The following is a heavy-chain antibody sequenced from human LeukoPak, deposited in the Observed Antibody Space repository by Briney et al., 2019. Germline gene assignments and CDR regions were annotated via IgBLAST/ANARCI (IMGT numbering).Heavy chain of an antibody. D-gene: IGHD3-9*01. CDR3: AKDLGHVLRYFDWFYS. CDR1: GFTFSSYA. V-gene: IGHV3-23*01. CDR2: ISGSGGST. Sequence: GGSLRLSCAASGFTFSSYAMSWVRQAPGKGLEWVSAISGSGGSTYYADSVKGRFTISRDNSKNTLYLQMNSLRAEDTAVYYCAKDLGHVLRYFDWFYSWGQGTLVTVSS. J-gene: IGHJ5*02.